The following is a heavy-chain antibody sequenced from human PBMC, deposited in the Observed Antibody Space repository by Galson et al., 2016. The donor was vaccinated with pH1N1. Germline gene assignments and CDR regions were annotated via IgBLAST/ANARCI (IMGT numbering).Heavy chain of an antibody. J-gene: IGHJ2*01. CDR2: IYHTGKT. D-gene: IGHD3-16*01. V-gene: IGHV4-30-2*06. CDR3: ARHGGWHFDV. CDR1: GGSISSGGYF. Sequence: LSLTCTVSGGSISSGGYFWSWIRQYPGRGLEWIGYIYHTGKTYYNPSLKSRVTMSADTSKNQLSLKLTSVTAADTAVYYCARHGGWHFDVWGRGTLVTVSS.